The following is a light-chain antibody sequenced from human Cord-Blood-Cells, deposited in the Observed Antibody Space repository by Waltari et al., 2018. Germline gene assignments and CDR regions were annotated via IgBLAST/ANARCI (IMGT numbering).Light chain of an antibody. CDR3: QQYYSYPPT. V-gene: IGKV1-8*01. CDR2: AAS. CDR1: QGSSSY. J-gene: IGKJ1*01. Sequence: AIRMTQSPSSLSASTGDRVTITCRASQGSSSYLAWYQQKPRKAPKLRIYAASTLQSRVPSRFSGSGSGTDFTLTISCLQSEDFATYYCQQYYSYPPTFGQGTKVEIK.